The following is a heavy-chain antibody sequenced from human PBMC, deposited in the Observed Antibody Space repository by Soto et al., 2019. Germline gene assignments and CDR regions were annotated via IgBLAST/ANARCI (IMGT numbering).Heavy chain of an antibody. J-gene: IGHJ4*02. CDR3: ARAHYGSGSDYYFDY. CDR1: GYSFTTYW. CDR2: IYPDDSDT. V-gene: IGHV5-51*01. D-gene: IGHD3-10*01. Sequence: ESLKISCKCSGYSFTTYWIVWVRQMPGKGLEWMGIIYPDDSDTRYSPSFQGQVTISADKSISTAYLQWSSLKASDTAIYYCARAHYGSGSDYYFDYWGQGTLVTVSS.